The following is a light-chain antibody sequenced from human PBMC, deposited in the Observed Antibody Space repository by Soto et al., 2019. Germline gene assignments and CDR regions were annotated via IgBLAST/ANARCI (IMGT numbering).Light chain of an antibody. J-gene: IGKJ1*01. CDR3: QQYNNWPWT. CDR2: SAS. Sequence: EIVMTQSPATLSVSPGGRATLSCRASQSISDTFAWYQQKPGQAPRVLIYSASRGATGLPARFSGSGSGTDFTLTISSLQSEDFAVYYCQQYNNWPWTFGQGTKVEIK. CDR1: QSISDT. V-gene: IGKV3-15*01.